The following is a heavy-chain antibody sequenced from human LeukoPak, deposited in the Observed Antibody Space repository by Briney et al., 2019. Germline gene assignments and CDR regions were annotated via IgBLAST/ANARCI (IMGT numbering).Heavy chain of an antibody. CDR3: ARGITGSNNWFDP. CDR1: GFTVSSTY. J-gene: IGHJ5*02. CDR2: IYTGGTT. D-gene: IGHD1-20*01. Sequence: GGSLRLSCAASGFTVSSTYMSWLRQAPGKGLEWVSLIYTGGTTYYADSVKGRFTISRDNSENTLYLQMNSLRAEDTALYYCARGITGSNNWFDPWGQGTLVTVSS. V-gene: IGHV3-53*01.